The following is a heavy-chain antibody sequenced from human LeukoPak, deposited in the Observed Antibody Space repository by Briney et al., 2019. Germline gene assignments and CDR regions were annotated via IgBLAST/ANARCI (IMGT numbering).Heavy chain of an antibody. V-gene: IGHV3-23*01. CDR3: ASRNSNTWSGSLDY. Sequence: GGSLRLSCAAPGFSFSTSAMSWVRLTAGKGLEWVSLIRANDYSTYYADSVKGRFTISRDNSKNTMYLQMNSLRDEDTAVYYCASRNSNTWSGSLDYWGQGTLVTVSS. CDR1: GFSFSTSA. J-gene: IGHJ4*02. D-gene: IGHD6-13*01. CDR2: IRANDYST.